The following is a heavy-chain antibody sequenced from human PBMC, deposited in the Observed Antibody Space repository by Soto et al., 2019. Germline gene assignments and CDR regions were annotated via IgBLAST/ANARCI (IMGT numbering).Heavy chain of an antibody. CDR1: GGSISSGGYS. CDR2: IYHSGST. Sequence: QLQLQESGSGLVKPSQTLSLTCAVSGGSISSGGYSWSWIRQPPGKGLEWIGYIYHSGSTYYYPSPKARGTTSVDSAKKQFSPKLSSVTAADTAGYYCVRPPDRGAQGTRVTVSS. J-gene: IGHJ5*02. V-gene: IGHV4-30-2*01. CDR3: VRPPDR.